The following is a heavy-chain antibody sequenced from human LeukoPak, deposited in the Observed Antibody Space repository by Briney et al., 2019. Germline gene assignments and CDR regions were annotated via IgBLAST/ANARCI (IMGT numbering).Heavy chain of an antibody. D-gene: IGHD5-12*01. CDR2: INHIGGEK. CDR1: GFTFSSYW. J-gene: IGHJ4*02. V-gene: IGHV3-7*01. Sequence: GGSLRLSCAASGFTFSSYWMSWVREAPGKGLEWVSHINHIGGEKYYVHSVKGRFTISRDNAKNSLYPQMNSLRAEDTAVYYCARSGASGYDYIDYWGQGTLVTVSS. CDR3: ARSGASGYDYIDY.